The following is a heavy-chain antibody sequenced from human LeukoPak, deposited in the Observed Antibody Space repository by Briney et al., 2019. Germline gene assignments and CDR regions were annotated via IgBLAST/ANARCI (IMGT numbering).Heavy chain of an antibody. V-gene: IGHV3-23*01. J-gene: IGHJ4*01. CDR1: GFTFSSYA. CDR3: AKDRNGGGDCFDY. CDR2: ISGSGGST. Sequence: RGSLRLSCAASGFTFSSYAMSWVRQAPGKGLEWVSAISGSGGSTYYADSVKGRFTISRDNSNNTLYLQMNSLRAEDTAVYYCAKDRNGGGDCFDYWGQGTLVTVSS. D-gene: IGHD2-21*01.